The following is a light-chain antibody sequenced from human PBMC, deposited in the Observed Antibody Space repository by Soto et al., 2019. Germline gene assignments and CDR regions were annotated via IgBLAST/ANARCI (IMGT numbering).Light chain of an antibody. J-gene: IGKJ2*03. V-gene: IGKV3-20*01. CDR2: GTS. CDR1: QSVSSNY. Sequence: EIVLTQSPGTLSLSLGERATLSCRASQSVSSNYLAWYQQKPGQAPRLLIYGTSSRATGIPDRFSGSGSGTDFTLTISRLEPEDVSVYYCQQYCNSPRYSFGQGAKLEIK. CDR3: QQYCNSPRYS.